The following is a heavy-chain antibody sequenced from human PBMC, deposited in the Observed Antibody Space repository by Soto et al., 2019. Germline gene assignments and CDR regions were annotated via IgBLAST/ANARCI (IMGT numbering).Heavy chain of an antibody. J-gene: IGHJ4*02. CDR3: ARDRGGFYGSGMLVYNVEY. D-gene: IGHD3-10*01. CDR1: GFTFSNYG. Sequence: GGSLRLSCAASGFTFSNYGMDWVRQAPGKGPEWVALISYDGRTKYYADSLKGRFAISRDNSNNTLYLQMNSLSAEDTAVYYCARDRGGFYGSGMLVYNVEYWGPGTRVTVSA. CDR2: ISYDGRTK. V-gene: IGHV3-30*01.